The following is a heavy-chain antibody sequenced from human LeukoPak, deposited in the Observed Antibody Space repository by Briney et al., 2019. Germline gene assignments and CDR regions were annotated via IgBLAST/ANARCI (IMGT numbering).Heavy chain of an antibody. CDR1: GFTFRSYA. D-gene: IGHD1-26*01. J-gene: IGHJ4*02. CDR2: ISGSGGST. Sequence: PGGSLRLSCAASGFTFRSYAMSWVRQAPGKGLEWVSAISGSGGSTYYVDSAKGRFTISRDNSKNTLYLQVNSLRAEDTAVYYCAKELIVGATTPFDYWGQGTLVTVSS. V-gene: IGHV3-23*01. CDR3: AKELIVGATTPFDY.